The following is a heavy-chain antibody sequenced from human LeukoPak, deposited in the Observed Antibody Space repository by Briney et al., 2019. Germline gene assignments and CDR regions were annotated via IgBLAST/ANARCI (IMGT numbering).Heavy chain of an antibody. Sequence: RTGGSLRLSCAASGFTFSSYAMSWVCQAPGKGLEWVSAISGSGGSTYYADSVKGRFTISRDNSKNTLYLQMNSLRAEDTAVYYCAKVSITMVRPYYFDYWGQGTLVTVSS. D-gene: IGHD3-10*01. CDR3: AKVSITMVRPYYFDY. V-gene: IGHV3-23*01. CDR1: GFTFSSYA. CDR2: ISGSGGST. J-gene: IGHJ4*02.